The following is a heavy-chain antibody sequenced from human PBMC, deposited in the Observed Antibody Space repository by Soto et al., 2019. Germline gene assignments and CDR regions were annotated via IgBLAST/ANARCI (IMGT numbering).Heavy chain of an antibody. V-gene: IGHV3-21*01. CDR2: ISSSSSYI. Sequence: GGSLRLSCAASGFTFSSYSMNWVRQAPGKGLEWVSSISSSSSYIYYADSVKGRFTISRDNAKNSLYLQMNSLRAEDTAVYYCARELSGYDPSFDYWGQGTLVTVSS. CDR1: GFTFSSYS. CDR3: ARELSGYDPSFDY. J-gene: IGHJ4*02. D-gene: IGHD5-12*01.